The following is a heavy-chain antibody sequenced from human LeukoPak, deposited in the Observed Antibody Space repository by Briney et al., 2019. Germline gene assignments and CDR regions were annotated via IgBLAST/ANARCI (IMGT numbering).Heavy chain of an antibody. CDR1: GFTFSSYS. Sequence: GGSLRLSCAASGFTFSSYSMNWVRQAPGKGLEWVSSISSSSSYIYYADSVKGRFTISRDNAKNSLYLQMNSLRAEDTAVYYCAKDRLVFGVVTPLNYFDYWGQGTLVTVSS. CDR2: ISSSSSYI. D-gene: IGHD3-3*01. J-gene: IGHJ4*02. V-gene: IGHV3-21*01. CDR3: AKDRLVFGVVTPLNYFDY.